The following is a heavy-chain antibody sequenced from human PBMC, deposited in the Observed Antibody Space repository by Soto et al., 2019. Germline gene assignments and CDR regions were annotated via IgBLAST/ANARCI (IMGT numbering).Heavy chain of an antibody. D-gene: IGHD3-3*02. CDR2: IYPADSDT. Sequence: GESLKISCKVSVYSFTSYWIGCVRQMPGKGLEWMGIIYPADSDTRYRPSFQGQVTISADKSISTAYLQWSSLKASDTAMYYCARHSGVLEFLDLWGQGPLVTVSS. J-gene: IGHJ5*02. CDR3: ARHSGVLEFLDL. CDR1: VYSFTSYW. V-gene: IGHV5-51*01.